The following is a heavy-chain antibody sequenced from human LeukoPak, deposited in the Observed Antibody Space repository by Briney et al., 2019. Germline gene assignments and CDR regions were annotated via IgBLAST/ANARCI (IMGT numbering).Heavy chain of an antibody. V-gene: IGHV4-4*02. Sequence: SETLSLTCAVSGGSITTTNWWSWVRQPPGKGLEWIGEVHLSGAANYNLSLESRVSMSVDKSKNHLSLEVTSVTAADTAIYYCTRESGAFSPFGFWGQGTLVTVSS. CDR2: VHLSGAA. D-gene: IGHD1-26*01. CDR1: GGSITTTNW. J-gene: IGHJ4*02. CDR3: TRESGAFSPFGF.